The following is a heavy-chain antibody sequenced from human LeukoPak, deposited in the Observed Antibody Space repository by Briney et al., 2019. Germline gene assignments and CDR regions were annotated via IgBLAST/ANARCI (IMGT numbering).Heavy chain of an antibody. D-gene: IGHD3-3*01. V-gene: IGHV4-59*01. J-gene: IGHJ5*02. Sequence: SETLSLTCTVSGGSISSYYWSWIRQPPGKGLEWIGYIYYSGSTNYNPSLKSLVTISVDTSKNQLSLKLSSVTAADTAVYYCARERYDFWSGYSYKWFDPWGQGTRVIVSS. CDR1: GGSISSYY. CDR3: ARERYDFWSGYSYKWFDP. CDR2: IYYSGST.